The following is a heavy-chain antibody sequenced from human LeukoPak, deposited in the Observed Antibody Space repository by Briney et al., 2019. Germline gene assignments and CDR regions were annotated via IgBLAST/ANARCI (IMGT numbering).Heavy chain of an antibody. CDR1: GGSTSSSSYY. CDR2: IYYDGSA. V-gene: IGHV4-39*01. CDR3: ASQTLWFGDAFDI. D-gene: IGHD3-10*01. J-gene: IGHJ3*02. Sequence: SETLSLTCSVSGGSTSSSSYYWGWVRQTPGKGLEWIGSIYYDGSAYYNPSLKSRVTISVDTSKNQLSLILNSVTAADTAVYYCASQTLWFGDAFDIWGQGTMVTVSS.